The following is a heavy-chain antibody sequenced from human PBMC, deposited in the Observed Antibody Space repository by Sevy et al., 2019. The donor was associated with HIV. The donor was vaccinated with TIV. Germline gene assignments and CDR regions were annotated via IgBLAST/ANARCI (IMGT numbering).Heavy chain of an antibody. CDR1: GGSISSGDYY. CDR2: IYYSGST. D-gene: IGHD4-17*01. J-gene: IGHJ4*02. V-gene: IGHV4-30-4*01. CDR3: ARVPRSTTVTTDFDY. Sequence: SETLSLTCTVSGGSISSGDYYWSWIRQPPGKGLEWIGYIYYSGSTYYNPSLKSRVTISVDTSKNQFSLKLSSVTAADTTVYYCARVPRSTTVTTDFDYWGQGTLVTVSS.